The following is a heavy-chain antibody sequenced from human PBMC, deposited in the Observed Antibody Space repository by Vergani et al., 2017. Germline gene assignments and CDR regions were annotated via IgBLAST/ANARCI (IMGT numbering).Heavy chain of an antibody. CDR3: AKGLAVAGTRSAYYDYGMDV. CDR1: GFTFSSYA. V-gene: IGHV3-23*01. CDR2: ISGSGGST. Sequence: EVQLLESGGGLVQPGGSLRLFCAASGFTFSSYAMSWVRQAPGKGLEWVSAISGSGGSTYYADSVKGRFTISRDNSKNTLYLQMNSLRAEDTAVYYCAKGLAVAGTRSAYYDYGMDVWGQGTTVTVSS. J-gene: IGHJ6*02. D-gene: IGHD6-19*01.